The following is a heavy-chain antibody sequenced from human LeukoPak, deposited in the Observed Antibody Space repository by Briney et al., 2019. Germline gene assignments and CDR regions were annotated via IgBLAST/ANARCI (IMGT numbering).Heavy chain of an antibody. Sequence: HPGGSLRLSCAASGFTFSSYAMSWVRQAPGKGLEWVSTISGGGGSTYYADSVKGRFTISRDNSENTLCLQMNSLRDEDTAVYYCAKDAGLLPDVWGQGTLVTVSS. V-gene: IGHV3-23*01. CDR2: ISGGGGST. J-gene: IGHJ4*02. CDR3: AKDAGLLPDV. CDR1: GFTFSSYA. D-gene: IGHD2-21*01.